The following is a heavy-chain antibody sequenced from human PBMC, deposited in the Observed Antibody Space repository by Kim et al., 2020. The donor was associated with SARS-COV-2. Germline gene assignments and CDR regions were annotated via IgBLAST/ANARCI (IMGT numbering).Heavy chain of an antibody. CDR1: GFTVSSNY. J-gene: IGHJ3*02. CDR3: ARDSHRSPDSSDRNDAFDI. Sequence: GGSLRLSCAASGFTVSSNYMSWVRQAPGKGLEWVSVIYSGGSTYYADSVKGRFTISRDNSKNTLYLQMNSLRAEDTAVYYCARDSHRSPDSSDRNDAFDIWGQGTMVTVSS. CDR2: IYSGGST. D-gene: IGHD3-22*01. V-gene: IGHV3-66*01.